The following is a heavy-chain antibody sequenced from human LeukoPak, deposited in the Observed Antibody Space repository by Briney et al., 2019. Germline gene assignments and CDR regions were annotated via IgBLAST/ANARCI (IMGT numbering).Heavy chain of an antibody. CDR1: GGSFSGYY. CDR2: INHSGST. V-gene: IGHV4-34*01. J-gene: IGHJ4*02. CDR3: ARGLRGSSGYYSY. Sequence: PSETLSLTCAVYGGSFSGYYWSWIRRPPGKGLEWIGEINHSGSTNYNPSLKSRVTISVDTSKNQFSLKLSSVTAADTAVYYCARGLRGSSGYYSYWGQGTLVTVSS. D-gene: IGHD3-22*01.